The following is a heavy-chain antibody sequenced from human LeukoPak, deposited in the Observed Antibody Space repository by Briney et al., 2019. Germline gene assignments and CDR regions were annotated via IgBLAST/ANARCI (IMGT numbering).Heavy chain of an antibody. CDR3: ARDSNSSGYFDY. D-gene: IGHD2-2*01. V-gene: IGHV3-33*01. Sequence: GGSLRLSCAASGFTFSSYGMHWVRQAPGKGLEWVAVIWYDGSNKYYADSVKGRFAIFRDNSKDTLYLQMNSLRVEDTAVYYCARDSNSSGYFDYWGQGALVTVSS. J-gene: IGHJ4*02. CDR1: GFTFSSYG. CDR2: IWYDGSNK.